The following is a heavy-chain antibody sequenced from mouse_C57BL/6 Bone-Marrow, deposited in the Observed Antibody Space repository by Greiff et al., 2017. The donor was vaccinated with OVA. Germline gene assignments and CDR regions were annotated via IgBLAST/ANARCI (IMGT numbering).Heavy chain of an antibody. CDR2: INPSSGYT. CDR3: AREDGDWFAY. V-gene: IGHV1-4*01. D-gene: IGHD2-13*01. CDR1: GYTFTSYT. J-gene: IGHJ3*01. Sequence: VQLQESGAELARPGASVKMSCKASGYTFTSYTMHWVKPRPGQGLEWIGFINPSSGYTKYNQKFKDKATLTADKSSSTAYMQLSSLTSEDAAVDYCAREDGDWFAYWGQGTRVTVSA.